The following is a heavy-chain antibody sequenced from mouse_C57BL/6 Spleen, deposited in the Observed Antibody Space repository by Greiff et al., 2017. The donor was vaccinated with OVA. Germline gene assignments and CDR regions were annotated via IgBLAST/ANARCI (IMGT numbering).Heavy chain of an antibody. CDR1: GYTFTEYT. V-gene: IGHV1-62-2*01. D-gene: IGHD2-5*01. J-gene: IGHJ2*01. Sequence: VQLKESGAELVKPGASVKLSCKASGYTFTEYTIHWLKQRSGQGLAWIGWFYPGSGSIKYNEKFKDKATLTADKSSSTVYMELSRLTSEDSAVYFCARHEGHSNYFDYWGQGTTLTVSS. CDR2: FYPGSGSI. CDR3: ARHEGHSNYFDY.